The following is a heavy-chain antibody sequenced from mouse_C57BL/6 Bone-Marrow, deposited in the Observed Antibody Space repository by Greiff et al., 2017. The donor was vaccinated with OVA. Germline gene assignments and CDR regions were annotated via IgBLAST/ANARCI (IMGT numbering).Heavy chain of an antibody. CDR2: IDPENGDT. J-gene: IGHJ2*01. CDR1: GFNIKDDY. D-gene: IGHD2-1*01. Sequence: EVKLEESGAELVRPGASVKLSCTASGFNIKDDYMHWVKQRPEQGLEWIGWIDPENGDTEYASKFQGKATITADTSSNTAYLQLSSLTSEDTAVYYWTTWSYCGGYYCDYWGQGTTLTVSS. V-gene: IGHV14-4*01. CDR3: TTWSYCGGYYCDY.